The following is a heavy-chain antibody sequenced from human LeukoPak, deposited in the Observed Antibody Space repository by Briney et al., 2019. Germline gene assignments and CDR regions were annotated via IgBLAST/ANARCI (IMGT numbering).Heavy chain of an antibody. Sequence: ASVKVSCKASGYTFTSYGISWVRQAPGQGLEWMGWISAYNGNTNYAQKLQGRVTMTTDTSTSTAYMELRSLRSDDTAVYYCARDRIQLWSWADAFDIWGQGTMVTVSS. CDR2: ISAYNGNT. J-gene: IGHJ3*02. CDR3: ARDRIQLWSWADAFDI. V-gene: IGHV1-18*01. D-gene: IGHD5-18*01. CDR1: GYTFTSYG.